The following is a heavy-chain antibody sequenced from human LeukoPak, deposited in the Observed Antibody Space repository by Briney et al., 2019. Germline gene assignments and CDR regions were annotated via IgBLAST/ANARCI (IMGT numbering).Heavy chain of an antibody. CDR1: GGSGGSISSSNY. J-gene: IGHJ4*02. CDR2: IYHSGST. CDR3: ARGGAVGGYYSSPVPSNFDQ. Sequence: SGTLSLTCAVSGGSGGSISSSNYWSWVRQPPGKGLEWIGEIYHSGSTNYNPSLKSRVTISIDTSKTQISLKLNSVTAADTAVYYCARGGAVGGYYSSPVPSNFDQWGQGTLVTVSS. V-gene: IGHV4-4*02. D-gene: IGHD3-22*01.